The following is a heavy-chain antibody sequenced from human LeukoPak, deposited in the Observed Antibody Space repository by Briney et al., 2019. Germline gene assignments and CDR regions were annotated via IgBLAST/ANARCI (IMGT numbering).Heavy chain of an antibody. D-gene: IGHD3-3*01. CDR2: IGEDGSEK. Sequence: GGSLRLSCAASGFTFSSYWMTWVRQAPGKGREWVANIGEDGSEKYYVDSVKGRFTISRDNAKNSVWLQMNSLRAEDMALYYCAKGSNYDFWSGYSTFDYWGQGTLVTVSS. CDR3: AKGSNYDFWSGYSTFDY. V-gene: IGHV3-7*03. CDR1: GFTFSSYW. J-gene: IGHJ4*02.